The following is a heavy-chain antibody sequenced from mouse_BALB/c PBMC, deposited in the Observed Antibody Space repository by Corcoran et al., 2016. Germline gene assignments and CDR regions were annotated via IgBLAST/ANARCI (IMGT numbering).Heavy chain of an antibody. V-gene: IGHV1S136*01. Sequence: EVQLQQSGPELVKPGASVKMSCKASGYTFTSYVLHWVKQKRGQGLEWIGYIYPYNDGVRINEKFKGKATLTSDKSSSTAYMGLSSLTSEDSAVYYCAREVPGGNPFDYWGQGTTLTVSS. CDR2: IYPYNDGV. J-gene: IGHJ2*01. CDR3: AREVPGGNPFDY. CDR1: GYTFTSYV. D-gene: IGHD2-1*01.